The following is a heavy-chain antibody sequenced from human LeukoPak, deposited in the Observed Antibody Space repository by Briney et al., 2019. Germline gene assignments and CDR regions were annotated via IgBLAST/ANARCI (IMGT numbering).Heavy chain of an antibody. CDR3: ARVLSSSGWYRGNYYYYYYMDV. V-gene: IGHV4-59*01. Sequence: SETLSLTCTVSGGSISSYYWSWIRQPPGKGLEWIGYIYYSGSTNYNPSLKSRVTISVDTSKNQFSLKLSSVTAADTAVYYCARVLSSSGWYRGNYYYYYYMDVWGKGTTVTVSS. CDR1: GGSISSYY. D-gene: IGHD6-19*01. J-gene: IGHJ6*03. CDR2: IYYSGST.